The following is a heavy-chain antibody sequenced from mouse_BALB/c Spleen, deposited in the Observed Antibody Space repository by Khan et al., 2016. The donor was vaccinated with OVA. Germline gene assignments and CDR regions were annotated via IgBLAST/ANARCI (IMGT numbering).Heavy chain of an antibody. CDR3: ARLYDGYLLDY. D-gene: IGHD2-3*01. CDR2: IWSGGST. Sequence: QVQLQQPGPGLVQPSQSLSITCTVSGFSLTSYGVHWVRQSPGKGLEWLGVIWSGGSTDYNAAFISRLSISKDNSKSQVFFKMNSLQANDTAIYYCARLYDGYLLDYWGQGTTLTVSS. CDR1: GFSLTSYG. V-gene: IGHV2-2*02. J-gene: IGHJ2*01.